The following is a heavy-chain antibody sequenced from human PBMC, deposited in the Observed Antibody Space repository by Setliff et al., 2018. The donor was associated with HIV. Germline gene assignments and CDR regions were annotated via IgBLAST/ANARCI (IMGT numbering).Heavy chain of an antibody. CDR2: IIPLYGTA. D-gene: IGHD1-26*01. CDR3: SRDVGVPGRGNALDY. V-gene: IGHV1-69*06. Sequence: SVKVSCKASGGTFSDYAISWVRQAPGQGLQWMGGIIPLYGTANYAQKFQGRVTMTEDTSTYTAYMELSGLRSDDTAVYYCSRDVGVPGRGNALDYWGQGTQVTVSS. J-gene: IGHJ4*02. CDR1: GGTFSDYA.